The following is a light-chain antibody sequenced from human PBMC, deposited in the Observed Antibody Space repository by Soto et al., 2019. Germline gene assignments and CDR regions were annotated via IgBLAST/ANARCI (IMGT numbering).Light chain of an antibody. CDR2: AAS. V-gene: IGKV1-39*01. CDR3: QQSNSITWT. Sequence: DIQTTQSPSTLSASVGGRVTITCRASQSISNRLAWYQQKPGKAPKVLIYAASSLQSGVPSRFSGSGSETDFTLTISSLQPEDFATYSCQQSNSITWTFGQGTKVDI. J-gene: IGKJ1*01. CDR1: QSISNR.